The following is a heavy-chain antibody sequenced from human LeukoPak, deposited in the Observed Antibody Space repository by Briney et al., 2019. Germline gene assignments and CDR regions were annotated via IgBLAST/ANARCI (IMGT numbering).Heavy chain of an antibody. J-gene: IGHJ4*02. D-gene: IGHD3-16*02. CDR2: INPTRAGT. Sequence: ASVKVSCKASGYTCTAYYMHWVRQAPGQGLEWMGWINPTRAGTKYAQKFQDRVTLTRDTSINTAFMELSRLRSDDTAVYYCARGNDNIWGSYPSGFWGQGTLVTVSS. CDR1: GYTCTAYY. CDR3: ARGNDNIWGSYPSGF. V-gene: IGHV1-2*02.